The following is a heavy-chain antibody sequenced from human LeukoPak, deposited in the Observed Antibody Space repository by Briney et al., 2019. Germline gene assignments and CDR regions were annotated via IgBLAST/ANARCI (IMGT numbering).Heavy chain of an antibody. J-gene: IGHJ4*02. Sequence: PGGSLRLSCTASGFTFSNAWMSWVCQAPGKGLEWVGRIKSKTDGGTTDYAAPVKGRFTISRDDSKNTLYLQMNSLKTEDTAVYYCTTGITMVRGVIHLIDYWGQGTLVTVSS. D-gene: IGHD3-10*01. CDR3: TTGITMVRGVIHLIDY. CDR2: IKSKTDGGTT. V-gene: IGHV3-15*01. CDR1: GFTFSNAW.